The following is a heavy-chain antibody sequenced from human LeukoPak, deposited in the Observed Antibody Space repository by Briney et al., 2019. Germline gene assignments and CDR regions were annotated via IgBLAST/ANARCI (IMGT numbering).Heavy chain of an antibody. CDR2: IYPSGST. V-gene: IGHV4-4*07. J-gene: IGHJ4*02. CDR1: GGSISSYY. D-gene: IGHD3-22*01. Sequence: SETLSLTCTVSGGSISSYYWSWIRQPAGKGLEWIGRIYPSGSTNYNPSLKSRVTMSVDTSKNQFSLKLSSVTAADTAVYYCARHASYFYYDSSGPFDYWGQGTLVTVSS. CDR3: ARHASYFYYDSSGPFDY.